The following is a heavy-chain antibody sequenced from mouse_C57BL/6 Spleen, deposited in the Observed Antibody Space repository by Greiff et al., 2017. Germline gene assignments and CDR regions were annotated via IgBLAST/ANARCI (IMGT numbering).Heavy chain of an antibody. CDR3: AREGYYYGSKYYYAMDY. D-gene: IGHD1-1*01. Sequence: QVQLQQSDAELVKPGASVKISCKVSGYTFTDHTIHWMKQRPEQGLEWIGYIYPRDGSTKYNEKVKGKATLTADKSSSTAYMQLNSLTSEDSAVYFCAREGYYYGSKYYYAMDYWGQGTSVTVSS. CDR1: GYTFTDHT. V-gene: IGHV1-78*01. J-gene: IGHJ4*01. CDR2: IYPRDGST.